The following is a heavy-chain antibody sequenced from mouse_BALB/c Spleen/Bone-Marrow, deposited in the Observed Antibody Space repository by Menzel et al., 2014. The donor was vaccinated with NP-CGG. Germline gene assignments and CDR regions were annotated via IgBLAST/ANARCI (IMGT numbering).Heavy chain of an antibody. D-gene: IGHD1-1*02. Sequence: QVQLQQSGAELVRPGSSAKISCKASGYAFSTYWMNWVKQRPGQGLEWIGQIYPGDGDTNYNEKFKGKATLTADKSSSTASIQLSSLTSEDSAVYCCARVGFSFDYWGQGTTLTSAS. CDR2: IYPGDGDT. CDR3: ARVGFSFDY. V-gene: IGHV1-80*01. CDR1: GYAFSTYW. J-gene: IGHJ2*01.